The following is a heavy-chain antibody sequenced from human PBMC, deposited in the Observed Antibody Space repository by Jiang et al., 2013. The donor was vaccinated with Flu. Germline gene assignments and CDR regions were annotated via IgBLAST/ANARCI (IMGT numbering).Heavy chain of an antibody. D-gene: IGHD1-26*01. CDR3: ARHSASDSATKGAFDI. Sequence: GSGLVKPSETLSLTCTVSGGSISSSSYYWGWIRQPPGKGLEWIGSIYYSGSTYYNPSLKSRVTISVDTSKNQFSLKLSSVTAADTAVYYCARHSASDSATKGAFDIWGQGTMVTVSS. CDR1: GGSISSSSYY. V-gene: IGHV4-39*01. CDR2: IYYSGST. J-gene: IGHJ3*02.